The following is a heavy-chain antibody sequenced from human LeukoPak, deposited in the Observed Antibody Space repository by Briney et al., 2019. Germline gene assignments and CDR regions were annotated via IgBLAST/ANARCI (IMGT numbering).Heavy chain of an antibody. Sequence: ASVKVSCKASGYTFTGYYMHWARQAPGQGLEWMGWMNPNSGNTGYAQKFQGRVTMTRNTSISTAYMELSSLRSEDTAVYYCARGSVTAAGTFDYWGQGTLVTVSS. J-gene: IGHJ4*02. CDR2: MNPNSGNT. CDR3: ARGSVTAAGTFDY. CDR1: GYTFTGYY. D-gene: IGHD6-13*01. V-gene: IGHV1-8*02.